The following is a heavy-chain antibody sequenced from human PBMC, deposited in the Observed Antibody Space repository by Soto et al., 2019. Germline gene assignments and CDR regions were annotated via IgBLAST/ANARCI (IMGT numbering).Heavy chain of an antibody. CDR3: ARRGPGTYFDY. J-gene: IGHJ4*02. CDR1: GFTFSSYA. D-gene: IGHD6-13*01. CDR2: ISGSGDST. V-gene: IGHV3-23*01. Sequence: GGSLRLSCAASGFTFSSYAMSWVRQAPGKGLEWVSVISGSGDSTYYADSVKGRFTISRDNSKNTLYLQMKSLRAEDTAVYYCARRGPGTYFDYWGQGTLVTVSS.